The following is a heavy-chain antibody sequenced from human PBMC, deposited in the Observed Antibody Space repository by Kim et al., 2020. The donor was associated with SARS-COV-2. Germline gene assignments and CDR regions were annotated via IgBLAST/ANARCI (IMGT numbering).Heavy chain of an antibody. J-gene: IGHJ4*02. CDR3: ARSYYDSSGYYLSAFDY. Sequence: RSRVTISGDTSKNQFSRKLGSVTAADTAVYYCARSYYDSSGYYLSAFDYWGQGTLVTVSS. D-gene: IGHD3-22*01. V-gene: IGHV4-34*01.